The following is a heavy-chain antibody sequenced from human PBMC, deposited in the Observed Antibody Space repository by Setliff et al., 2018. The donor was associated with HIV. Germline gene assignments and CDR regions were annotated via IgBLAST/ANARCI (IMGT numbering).Heavy chain of an antibody. D-gene: IGHD3-10*01. CDR3: AREGRVTYGLKADY. CDR2: IHTRGST. CDR1: GGSISSGGYY. V-gene: IGHV4-61*02. Sequence: PSETLSLTCTVSGGSISSGGYYWRWIRQPAGKGLEWIGRIHTRGSTNYNPSLKSPVSISVDASKNHFSLKPSSVTAADTALYYCAREGRVTYGLKADYWGQGTLVTVSS. J-gene: IGHJ4*02.